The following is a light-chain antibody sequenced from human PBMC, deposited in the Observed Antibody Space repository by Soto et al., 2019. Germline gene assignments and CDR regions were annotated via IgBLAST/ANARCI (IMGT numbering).Light chain of an antibody. Sequence: EIVLTQSPGTLSLNPGERATLSCRASQSVSNYLAWYQRKPGQAPRLLIYGASSRATGIPDRFSGSGSGTDFTLTISRLEPEDFAVYYCHQYGGSPQTFGQGTKV. CDR2: GAS. J-gene: IGKJ1*01. CDR1: QSVSNY. CDR3: HQYGGSPQT. V-gene: IGKV3-20*01.